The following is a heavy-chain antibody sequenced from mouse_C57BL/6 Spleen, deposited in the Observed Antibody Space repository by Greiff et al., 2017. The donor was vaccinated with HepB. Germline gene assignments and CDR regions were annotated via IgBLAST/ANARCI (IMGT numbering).Heavy chain of an antibody. J-gene: IGHJ2*01. CDR3: ARGAGNFDY. D-gene: IGHD3-3*01. Sequence: VQLQQPGAELVMPGASVKLSCKASGYTFTSYWMHWVKQRPGQGLEWIGEIDPSDSYTNYNQKFKGKSTLTVDKSSSTAYMQLSSLTSEDSAVYYCARGAGNFDYWGQGTTLTVSS. V-gene: IGHV1-69*01. CDR2: IDPSDSYT. CDR1: GYTFTSYW.